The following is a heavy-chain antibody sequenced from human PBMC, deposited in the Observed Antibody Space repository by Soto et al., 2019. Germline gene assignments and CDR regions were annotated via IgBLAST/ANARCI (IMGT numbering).Heavy chain of an antibody. D-gene: IGHD2-2*01. Sequence: GGSLRLSCAASGFSFSNYGMHWVRQAPGKGLEWVAVISYDGSNKYYADSVKGRFTISRDNSKNTLYLQMNSLGAEDTAVYYCANNLVPAAQVYDMDVWGQGTTVTVS. CDR1: GFSFSNYG. V-gene: IGHV3-30*18. CDR3: ANNLVPAAQVYDMDV. CDR2: ISYDGSNK. J-gene: IGHJ6*02.